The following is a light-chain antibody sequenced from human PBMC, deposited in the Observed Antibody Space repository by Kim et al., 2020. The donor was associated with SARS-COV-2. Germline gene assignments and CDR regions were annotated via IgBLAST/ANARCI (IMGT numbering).Light chain of an antibody. CDR3: SSYAGRQNLV. CDR1: SSDIGGYNF. J-gene: IGLJ2*01. V-gene: IGLV2-8*01. CDR2: EVN. Sequence: QSALTQPPSASGSPGQSVTISCTGTSSDIGGYNFVAWYQQHPGKAPKVMIYEVNKRPSGVPDRFSGSKSGNTASLTVSGLQAEDEADDYCSSYAGRQNLVFGGGTQLTVL.